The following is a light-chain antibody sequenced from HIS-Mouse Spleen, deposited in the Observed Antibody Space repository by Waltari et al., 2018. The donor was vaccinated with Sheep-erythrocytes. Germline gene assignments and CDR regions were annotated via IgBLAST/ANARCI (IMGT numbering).Light chain of an antibody. CDR1: SSDFGSYNL. V-gene: IGLV2-23*01. CDR3: CSYAGSSTPWV. Sequence: QSALTQPASVSGSPGQSITISCTGTSSDFGSYNLVSWYQQHPGKAPKRMIYEGSKRPSGVSNRFSGSKSGNTASLTISGLQAEDEADYYCCSYAGSSTPWVFGGGTKLTVL. J-gene: IGLJ3*02. CDR2: EGS.